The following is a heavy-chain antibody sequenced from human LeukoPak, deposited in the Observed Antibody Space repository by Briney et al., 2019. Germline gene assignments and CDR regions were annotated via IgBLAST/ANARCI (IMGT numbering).Heavy chain of an antibody. D-gene: IGHD5-18*01. J-gene: IGHJ4*02. CDR3: ARRGYSYGYDY. CDR2: IYHSGST. Sequence: SQTQSLTCAVSGGSISSGGYSWSWIRQPPGKGLEWIGYIYHSGSTYYNPSLKSRVTISVDWSKNQFSLKLSSVTAADTAVYYCARRGYSYGYDYWGQGTLVTVSS. CDR1: GGSISSGGYS. V-gene: IGHV4-30-2*01.